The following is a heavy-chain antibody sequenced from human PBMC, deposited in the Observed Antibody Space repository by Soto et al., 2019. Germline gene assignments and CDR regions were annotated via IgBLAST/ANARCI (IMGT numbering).Heavy chain of an antibody. V-gene: IGHV1-2*04. J-gene: IGHJ3*02. D-gene: IGHD3-9*01. Sequence: ASVKVSFKASGYTFTGYYMHWVRQAPGQGLEWMGWINPNSGGTNYAQKFQGWVTMTRDTSISTAYMELSRLRSDDTAVYYCARDSGVLRYFDWSPDAFDIWGQGTMVTVSS. CDR3: ARDSGVLRYFDWSPDAFDI. CDR2: INPNSGGT. CDR1: GYTFTGYY.